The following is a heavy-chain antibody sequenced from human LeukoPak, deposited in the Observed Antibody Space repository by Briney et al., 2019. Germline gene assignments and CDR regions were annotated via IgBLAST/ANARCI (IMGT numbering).Heavy chain of an antibody. D-gene: IGHD4-17*01. CDR1: GLTFSSYE. CDR2: ISSSSSYI. CDR3: AREGDYGDSFDL. Sequence: GGSLRLSCAASGLTFSSYEMNWVRQAPGKGLEWVSYISSSSSYIYYADSVKGRFTISRDNAKNSLYLQMNSLRAEDTAVYYCAREGDYGDSFDLWGRGTLVTVSS. J-gene: IGHJ2*01. V-gene: IGHV3-21*05.